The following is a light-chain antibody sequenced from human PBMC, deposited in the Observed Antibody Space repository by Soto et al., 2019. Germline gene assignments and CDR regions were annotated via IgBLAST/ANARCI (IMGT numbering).Light chain of an antibody. V-gene: IGKV1-39*01. J-gene: IGKJ1*01. CDR3: QQSYSTPET. CDR2: AAS. CDR1: QSISKY. Sequence: DVQMTQSRSSLSASLGDNVTITCRASQSISKYLNWYQQKPGKAPKLLIFAASSLNSGVPSRISGSGSGTDFTLTISSLQVEDFATYYCQQSYSTPETFGQGTKVDIK.